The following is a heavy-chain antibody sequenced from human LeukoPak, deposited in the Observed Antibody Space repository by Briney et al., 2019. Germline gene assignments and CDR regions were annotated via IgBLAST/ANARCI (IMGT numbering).Heavy chain of an antibody. V-gene: IGHV3-23*01. D-gene: IGHD6-13*01. CDR2: ISGSGGST. J-gene: IGHJ6*02. Sequence: GGSLRLSCAASGFTFSSYAMSWVRQAPGKGLEWVSAISGSGGSTYYADSVKGRFTISRDNSKNTLYLQMNSLRAEDTAVYYCAKDHEEERSSWYGNYYGMDVWGQGTTVTVSS. CDR3: AKDHEEERSSWYGNYYGMDV. CDR1: GFTFSSYA.